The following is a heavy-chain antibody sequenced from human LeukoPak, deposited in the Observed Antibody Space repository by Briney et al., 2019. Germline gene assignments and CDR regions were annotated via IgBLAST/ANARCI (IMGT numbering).Heavy chain of an antibody. CDR1: GFTFSQYW. Sequence: GGSLRLSCSASGFTFSQYWMSWVRQAPGKGLEWVANIRQDGSEKYYVDSVKGRFTISKDNAKKSLYLQMNSLRAEDTAVYYCASYVMATTIDIWGQGTMVTVSS. J-gene: IGHJ3*02. CDR2: IRQDGSEK. V-gene: IGHV3-7*01. CDR3: ASYVMATTIDI. D-gene: IGHD5-24*01.